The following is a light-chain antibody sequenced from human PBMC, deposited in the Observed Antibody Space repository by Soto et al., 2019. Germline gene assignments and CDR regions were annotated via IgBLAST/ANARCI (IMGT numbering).Light chain of an antibody. CDR2: EVT. V-gene: IGLV2-8*01. CDR3: SSYAGSKNFV. CDR1: SSDVGTYKY. J-gene: IGLJ1*01. Sequence: QSVLTQPPSASGSPGQSVTISCTGTSSDVGTYKYVSWYQQHPGKAPKLMIYEVTKRPSGVPDRFSGSKSGNTASLTVSGLQAEDEADYYCSSYAGSKNFVFGTGTKVTVL.